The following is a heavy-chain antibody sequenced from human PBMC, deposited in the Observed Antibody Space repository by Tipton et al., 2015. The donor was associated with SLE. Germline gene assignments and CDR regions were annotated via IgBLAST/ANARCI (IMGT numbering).Heavy chain of an antibody. CDR1: GGTFSNYA. J-gene: IGHJ6*02. D-gene: IGHD3-10*01. Sequence: QSGAKVKKPGSSVKVSCKVSGGTFSNYAIYWVRQAPGQGLKWMGGIIPIFGTSNSAQRFQGRITITADESTSTAYMELSSLRSGDSAVYYCARMMRTGLYGMDVWGQGTTVTVSS. V-gene: IGHV1-69*01. CDR3: ARMMRTGLYGMDV. CDR2: IIPIFGTS.